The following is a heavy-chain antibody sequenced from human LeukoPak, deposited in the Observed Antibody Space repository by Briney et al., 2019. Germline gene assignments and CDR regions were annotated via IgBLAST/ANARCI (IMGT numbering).Heavy chain of an antibody. CDR2: IYHSGST. CDR1: GYSISSGYY. CDR3: ARVISNWFDP. D-gene: IGHD3-16*01. Sequence: PSETLSLTCTVSGYSISSGYYWGWIRQPPGKGLEWIGNIYHSGSTYYNPSLQSRVTISVATSKNQFSLKLGSVTAADTAVYYCARVISNWFDPWGQGTLLSVSS. J-gene: IGHJ5*02. V-gene: IGHV4-38-2*02.